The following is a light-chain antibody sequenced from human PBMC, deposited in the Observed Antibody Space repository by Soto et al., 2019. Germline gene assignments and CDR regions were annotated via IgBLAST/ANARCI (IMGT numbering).Light chain of an antibody. CDR2: SNT. V-gene: IGLV1-44*01. Sequence: QSVLTQTPSASGTPGQRITISCSGSSSNIGSRTVNWYQQFPGTAPKVLIYSNTQRPSGVPDRFSASKSGTTASLAISGRQSEDEADYYCAAWDDSLNGHVFGGGTK. CDR3: AAWDDSLNGHV. CDR1: SSNIGSRT. J-gene: IGLJ2*01.